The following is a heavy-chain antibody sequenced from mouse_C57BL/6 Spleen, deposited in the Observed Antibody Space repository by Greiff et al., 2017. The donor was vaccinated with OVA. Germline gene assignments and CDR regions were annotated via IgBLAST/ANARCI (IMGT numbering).Heavy chain of an antibody. D-gene: IGHD2-4*01. CDR1: GYSITSGYY. J-gene: IGHJ2*01. CDR3: ARVGDYDYFDC. CDR2: LSYDGSN. V-gene: IGHV3-6*01. Sequence: VQLQQSGPGLVKPSQSLSLTCSVSGYSITSGYYWNWIRQFPGNKLEWMGYLSYDGSNNYNPSLKNRITITSDTSKNQFFLKLNSVTTEDTATYYSARVGDYDYFDCWGPGATLSAYS.